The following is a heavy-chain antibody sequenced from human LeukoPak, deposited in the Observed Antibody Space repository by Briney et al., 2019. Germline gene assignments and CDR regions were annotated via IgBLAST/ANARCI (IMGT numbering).Heavy chain of an antibody. D-gene: IGHD5-12*01. J-gene: IGHJ6*03. CDR1: GGTFSSYA. CDR3: ASVANYYYYYMDV. Sequence: GASVKVSCKASGGTFSSYAISWVRQAPGQGLEWMGGIIPIFGTANYAQKFQGRVTITTDESTSTAYMELSSLRSEDTAVYYCASVANYYYYYMDVWGKGTTVTVSS. V-gene: IGHV1-69*05. CDR2: IIPIFGTA.